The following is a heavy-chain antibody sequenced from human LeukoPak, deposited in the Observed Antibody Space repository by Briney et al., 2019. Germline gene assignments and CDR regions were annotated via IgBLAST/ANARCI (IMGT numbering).Heavy chain of an antibody. CDR1: GASVSGYL. CDR3: ARVTRRRTTGEKFGRYVDY. V-gene: IGHV4-34*01. D-gene: IGHD3-10*01. CDR2: ISSGGNS. J-gene: IGHJ4*02. Sequence: PSESLSLTRAVEGASVSGYLCSWVRQSPGRGLEWGGEISSGGNSNENPSLKSRVCISVDTSKSQFSLKLSSVTAADTGVFYCARVTRRRTTGEKFGRYVDYWGPGILVRVSS.